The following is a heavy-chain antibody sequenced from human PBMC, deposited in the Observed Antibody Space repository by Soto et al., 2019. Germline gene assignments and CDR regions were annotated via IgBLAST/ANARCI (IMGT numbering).Heavy chain of an antibody. Sequence: QVQLVQSGAEVKKPGASVKVSCKASGYTFTSYYMHWVRQAPGQGLEWMGIINPSGGSTSYAQKFQGGVTMTRDTSTSTVYMELSSLRSEDTAVYYCARDGDITMVRGGWFDPWGQGTLVTVSS. J-gene: IGHJ5*02. V-gene: IGHV1-46*01. CDR1: GYTFTSYY. CDR2: INPSGGST. CDR3: ARDGDITMVRGGWFDP. D-gene: IGHD3-10*01.